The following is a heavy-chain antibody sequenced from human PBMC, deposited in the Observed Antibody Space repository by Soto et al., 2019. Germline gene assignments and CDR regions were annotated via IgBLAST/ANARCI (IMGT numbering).Heavy chain of an antibody. V-gene: IGHV4-61*01. CDR1: GGSVSSGSYY. D-gene: IGHD5-18*01. J-gene: IGHJ4*02. Sequence: PSETLSLTCTVSGGSVSSGSYYWSWIRQPPGKGLEWIGYIYYSGSTNYNPSLKSRVTISVDTSKNQVSLKVRSVTAADTAVYYCARDHPHSYGVYYFDYWGQGTPVTVSS. CDR2: IYYSGST. CDR3: ARDHPHSYGVYYFDY.